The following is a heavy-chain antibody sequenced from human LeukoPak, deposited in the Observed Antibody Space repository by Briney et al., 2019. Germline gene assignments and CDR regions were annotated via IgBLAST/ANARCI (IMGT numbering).Heavy chain of an antibody. CDR2: IYYSGST. J-gene: IGHJ4*02. D-gene: IGHD3-10*01. Sequence: SETLSLTCTVSGGSISSYYWSWIRQPPGKGLEWIGYIYYSGSTNYNPSLKSRVTISVDTSKNQFSLKLRSVTAADTAVYYCARWGYYGSGSYQGDYWGQGTLVTVSS. CDR1: GGSISSYY. CDR3: ARWGYYGSGSYQGDY. V-gene: IGHV4-59*01.